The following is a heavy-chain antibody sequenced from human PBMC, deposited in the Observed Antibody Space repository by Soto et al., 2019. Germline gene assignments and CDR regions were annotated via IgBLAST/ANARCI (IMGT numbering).Heavy chain of an antibody. CDR2: ISYDGSNK. CDR1: GFTFSSYA. V-gene: IGHV3-30-3*01. CDR3: ARLRGAFDI. J-gene: IGHJ3*02. Sequence: QVQLVESGGGVVQPGRSLRLSCAASGFTFSSYAMHWVRQAPGKGLEWVAVISYDGSNKYYADSVKGRFTISRDNSMNALYLQMNSLGAGDAAGYYCARLRGAFDIWGQGTMVTVSS.